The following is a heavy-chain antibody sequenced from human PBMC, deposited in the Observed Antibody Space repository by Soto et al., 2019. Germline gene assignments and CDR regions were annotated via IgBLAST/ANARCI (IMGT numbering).Heavy chain of an antibody. J-gene: IGHJ5*02. CDR3: ASSPQKYDCPHRNWFDP. Sequence: SVKVSCKASGGTFSSYAISWVLRAPGQGLEWMGGIIPIFGTANHAQKFQGRVTITADESTSTAYMELSSLRSEDTAVYYCASSPQKYDCPHRNWFDPWGQGTLVTVSS. CDR2: IIPIFGTA. D-gene: IGHD3-3*01. V-gene: IGHV1-69*13. CDR1: GGTFSSYA.